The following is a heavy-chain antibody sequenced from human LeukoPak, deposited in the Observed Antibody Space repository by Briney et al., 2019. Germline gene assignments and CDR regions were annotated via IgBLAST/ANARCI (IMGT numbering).Heavy chain of an antibody. Sequence: GGSLRLSCAASGFTLSSYDMHWVRQAPGKGLEWVALIRYDGRNKYYADSVEGRFTISIDTSKNTLYLQMNSLRPEDTAVYYCAKGGDITATGSFFDYRGQGTLVTVSS. CDR1: GFTLSSYD. CDR3: AKGGDITATGSFFDY. CDR2: IRYDGRNK. V-gene: IGHV3-30*02. D-gene: IGHD6-13*01. J-gene: IGHJ4*02.